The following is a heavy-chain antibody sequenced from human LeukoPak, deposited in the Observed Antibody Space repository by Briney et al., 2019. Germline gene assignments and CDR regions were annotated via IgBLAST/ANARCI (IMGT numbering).Heavy chain of an antibody. Sequence: GGSLRLSCAASGFTFSSYAMSWVRQAPGKGLEWVSRINPDDESTSYADSVRGRFTISRDNAKSSLYLQMNSLRAEDTAVYYCAREIIGGASFLDYWGQGTLVTVSS. CDR3: AREIIGGASFLDY. CDR2: INPDDEST. CDR1: GFTFSSYA. D-gene: IGHD1-26*01. J-gene: IGHJ4*02. V-gene: IGHV3-74*01.